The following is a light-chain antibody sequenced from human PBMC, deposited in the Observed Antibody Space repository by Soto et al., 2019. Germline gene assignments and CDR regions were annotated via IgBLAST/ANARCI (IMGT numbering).Light chain of an antibody. CDR1: QSVNRRA. CDR2: RIS. J-gene: IGKJ1*01. V-gene: IGKV3-20*01. CDR3: EQYDNSRT. Sequence: IVLTQSPGTLSLSPGEGATLSCRASQSVNRRALAWYQQKPGQAPRLLISRISNRATGIPDRFSGSWSGADFALTISRLEPEDFAVYYCEQYDNSRTFGQGTKVEIK.